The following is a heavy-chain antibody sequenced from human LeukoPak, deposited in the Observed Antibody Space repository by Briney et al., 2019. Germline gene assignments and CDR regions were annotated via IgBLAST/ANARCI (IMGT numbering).Heavy chain of an antibody. CDR3: AKVFHYSGRNSGPADY. Sequence: GRSLRLSCAASGFTFSSYGMHWVRQAPGKGLEWVAVIWYDGSNKYYADSVKGRFTISRDNSKNTLYLQMNSLGAEDTAVYYCAKVFHYSGRNSGPADYWGQGTLVTVSS. CDR2: IWYDGSNK. CDR1: GFTFSSYG. D-gene: IGHD1-7*01. J-gene: IGHJ4*02. V-gene: IGHV3-33*06.